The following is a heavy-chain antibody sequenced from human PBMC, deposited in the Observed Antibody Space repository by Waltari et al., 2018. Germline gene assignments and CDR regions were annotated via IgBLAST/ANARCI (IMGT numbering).Heavy chain of an antibody. V-gene: IGHV3-48*03. J-gene: IGHJ5*01. D-gene: IGHD2-15*01. CDR2: TSRGGTYP. CDR1: GFSFSAYE. CDR3: AREIPNCRADCFDS. Sequence: DVHLVESGGGLVQPGGSMRLSCAASGFSFSAYEMNWVRQAPGKGLDWLSYTSRGGTYPFDAESVRGRFTISRDDAKSSLFLQMNSLSADDTAVYYCAREIPNCRADCFDSWGLGTLVVVSS.